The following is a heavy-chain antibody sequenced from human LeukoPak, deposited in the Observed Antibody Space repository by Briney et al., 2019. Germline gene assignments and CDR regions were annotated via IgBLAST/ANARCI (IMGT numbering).Heavy chain of an antibody. CDR1: GGSISSSSYY. J-gene: IGHJ6*03. V-gene: IGHV4-39*07. CDR3: ARSARIFGVVITHMDV. D-gene: IGHD3-3*01. Sequence: SETLSLTCTVSGGSISSSSYYWGWIRQPPGKGLEWIGSIYYSGSTYYNPSLKSRVTISVDTSKNQFSLKLSSVTAADTAVYYCARSARIFGVVITHMDVWGKGTTVTVSS. CDR2: IYYSGST.